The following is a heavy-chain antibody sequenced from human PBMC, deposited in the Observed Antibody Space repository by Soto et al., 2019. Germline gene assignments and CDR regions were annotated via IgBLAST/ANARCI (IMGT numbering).Heavy chain of an antibody. CDR1: GFNFSRYA. D-gene: IGHD5-18*01. J-gene: IGHJ6*02. CDR2: ISVSGDNT. Sequence: EMQLLESGGGLVKPGGSLRLSCAASGFNFSRYAMNWVRQAPGGGLQWVSGISVSGDNTAYADSVRGRFTIYRDNSKNTLYLQMDSLRAEDTARYYCAKDAKVRIKVWFPAGYGLDVWGQGTTVTVSS. CDR3: AKDAKVRIKVWFPAGYGLDV. V-gene: IGHV3-23*01.